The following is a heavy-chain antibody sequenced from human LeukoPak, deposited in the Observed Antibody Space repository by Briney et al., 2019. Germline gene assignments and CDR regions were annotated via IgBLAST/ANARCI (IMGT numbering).Heavy chain of an antibody. CDR2: IIPIFGTA. D-gene: IGHD4-17*01. J-gene: IGHJ6*02. V-gene: IGHV1-69*13. CDR1: GGTFSSYA. CDR3: ASTTTVTTYYYYYGMGV. Sequence: SVNVSCKASGGTFSSYAISWVRQAPGQGLEWMGGIIPIFGTANYAQKFQGRVTITADESTSTAYMELSSLRSEDTAVYYCASTTTVTTYYYYYGMGVWGQGTTVTVSS.